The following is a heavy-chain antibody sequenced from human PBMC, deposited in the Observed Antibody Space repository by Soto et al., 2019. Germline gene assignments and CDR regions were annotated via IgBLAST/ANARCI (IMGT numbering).Heavy chain of an antibody. J-gene: IGHJ4*02. D-gene: IGHD5-12*01. CDR1: GYTFTSNG. CDR3: ARLRGYSGYDALSYLDS. Sequence: ASVKVSCKASGYTFTSNGISWVRQAPGQGLEWMGWISAYNGNTKYAQKLQDRVSMTTDTSTSTAYMELRSLRSDDTAVYYCARLRGYSGYDALSYLDSWGQGTLVTVSS. CDR2: ISAYNGNT. V-gene: IGHV1-18*01.